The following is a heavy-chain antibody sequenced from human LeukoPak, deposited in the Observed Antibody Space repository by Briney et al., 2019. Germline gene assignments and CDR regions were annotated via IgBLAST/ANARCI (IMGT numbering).Heavy chain of an antibody. CDR3: ARAPYDYGDYVGYY. CDR2: ISAYNGNT. D-gene: IGHD4-17*01. V-gene: IGHV1-18*04. CDR1: GYTFSGYY. J-gene: IGHJ4*02. Sequence: GASVKVSCKASGYTFSGYYLHWVRLASGRGLEWLGWISAYNGNTNYAQKLQGRVTMTTDTSTSTAYMELRSLRSDDTAVYYCARAPYDYGDYVGYYWGQGTLVTVSS.